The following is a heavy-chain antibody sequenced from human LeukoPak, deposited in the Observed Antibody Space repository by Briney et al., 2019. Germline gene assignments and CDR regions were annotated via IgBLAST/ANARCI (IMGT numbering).Heavy chain of an antibody. V-gene: IGHV3-7*01. CDR1: GFTFRSYW. Sequence: GGSLRLSCAASGFTFRSYWMSWVRQAPGKGLEWVANIKHDGREKYYMDSVKGRFTISRDNAKNPLYLQMNSLRVEDTAVYYCASGLELDYWGQGTLVTVSS. J-gene: IGHJ4*02. CDR3: ASGLELDY. CDR2: IKHDGREK.